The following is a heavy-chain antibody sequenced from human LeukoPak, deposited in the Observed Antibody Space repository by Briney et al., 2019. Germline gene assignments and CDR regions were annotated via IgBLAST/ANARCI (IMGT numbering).Heavy chain of an antibody. CDR3: AKDISVGIVAEPVAMVSPLDV. CDR2: INIDERIT. D-gene: IGHD2-2*01. V-gene: IGHV3-74*01. CDR1: GFSFSTQR. J-gene: IGHJ3*01. Sequence: PGGSLRLSCAASGFSFSTQRMHWVRQAPGKGLVWVSYINIDERITGYADSVKGRFTISRDNAKNSLYLQMNSLRAEDTALYYCAKDISVGIVAEPVAMVSPLDVWGQGTMVTVSS.